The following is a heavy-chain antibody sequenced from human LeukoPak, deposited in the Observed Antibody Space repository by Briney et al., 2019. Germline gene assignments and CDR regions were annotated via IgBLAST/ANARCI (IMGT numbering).Heavy chain of an antibody. CDR1: GGTFSSYA. J-gene: IGHJ4*02. D-gene: IGHD6-19*01. Sequence: SMKVSCKASGGTFSSYAISWVRQAPGQGLEWMGGIIPIFGTANYAQKFQGRVTITADESTSTAYMELSSLRSEDTAVYYCARMYSSGFTIDDYWGQGTLVTVSS. V-gene: IGHV1-69*13. CDR3: ARMYSSGFTIDDY. CDR2: IIPIFGTA.